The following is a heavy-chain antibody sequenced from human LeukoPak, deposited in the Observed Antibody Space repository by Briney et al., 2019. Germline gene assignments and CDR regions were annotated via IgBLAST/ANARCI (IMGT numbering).Heavy chain of an antibody. CDR2: INPSGGST. CDR1: GYTFTSYY. V-gene: IGHV1-46*01. D-gene: IGHD3-22*01. CDR3: ATSGYYYDSSGYYAEDWFDP. Sequence: ASVTVSCKASGYTFTSYYMHWVRQAPGQGLEWMGIINPSGGSTSYAQKFQGRVTMTRDTSTSTVYMELSSLRSEDTAVYYCATSGYYYDSSGYYAEDWFDPWGQGTLVTVSS. J-gene: IGHJ5*02.